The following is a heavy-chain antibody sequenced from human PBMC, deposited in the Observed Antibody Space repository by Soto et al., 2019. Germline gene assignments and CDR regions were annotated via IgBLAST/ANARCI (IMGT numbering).Heavy chain of an antibody. CDR3: ARQQRGRTAFTFDY. Sequence: QVQLQESGPGLVKPSETLSLTCAVSGDSVSNDNYYWSWIRQPPGKELEWIGYIYYSGTTNYNSYLKSRLSLSVDMSKNQFSLKLASVTAADTAVYFWARQQRGRTAFTFDYWGQGAMVTVSS. CDR2: IYYSGTT. V-gene: IGHV4-61*01. D-gene: IGHD6-25*01. J-gene: IGHJ4*02. CDR1: GDSVSNDNYY.